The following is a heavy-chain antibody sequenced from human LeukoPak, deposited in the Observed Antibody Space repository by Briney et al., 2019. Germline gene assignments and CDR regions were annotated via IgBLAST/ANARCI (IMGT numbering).Heavy chain of an antibody. J-gene: IGHJ4*02. CDR3: AKVPDYYDSSGYAYYFDY. D-gene: IGHD3-22*01. CDR1: GFTFSSYA. Sequence: PGGSLRLSCAASGFTFSSYAMSWVRQAPGKGPEWVSAISGSGGSTYYADSVKGRFTISRDNSKNTLYLQMNSLRAEDTAVYYCAKVPDYYDSSGYAYYFDYWGQGTLVTVSS. V-gene: IGHV3-23*01. CDR2: ISGSGGST.